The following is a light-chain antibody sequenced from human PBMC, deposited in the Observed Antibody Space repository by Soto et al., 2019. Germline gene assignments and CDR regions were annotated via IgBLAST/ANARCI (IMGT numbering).Light chain of an antibody. V-gene: IGKV3-20*01. CDR3: QEDNGPRT. Sequence: EIVLTQSPGTLPLSPGERATLSCRASQSVSSSYLAWYQQKPGQAPRLLIYGASGRATGIPDRFSGSGSGTDFPSTITRREQKVFPVYYWQEDNGPRTCGQGTRVDI. CDR2: GAS. J-gene: IGKJ1*01. CDR1: QSVSSSY.